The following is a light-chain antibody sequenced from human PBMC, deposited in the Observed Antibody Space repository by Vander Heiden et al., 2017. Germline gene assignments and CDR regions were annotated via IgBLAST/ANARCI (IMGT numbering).Light chain of an antibody. V-gene: IGKV1-5*03. CDR3: QQDNTYSVT. Sequence: DIQMTQSPSTLSASVGDRVTITCRASQSISSWFAWYQQKPGKAPKLLIYKASSLESGVPSRFSGSGPGTEFTLTISSLQPDDLATYYCQQDNTYSVTFGQGTKVEIK. CDR1: QSISSW. J-gene: IGKJ1*01. CDR2: KAS.